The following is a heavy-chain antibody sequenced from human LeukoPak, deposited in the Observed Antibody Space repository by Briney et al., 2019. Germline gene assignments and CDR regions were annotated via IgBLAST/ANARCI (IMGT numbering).Heavy chain of an antibody. CDR3: ASSFHVDILTGYYKGGGGDYFDY. J-gene: IGHJ4*02. D-gene: IGHD3-9*01. CDR1: GFTFSSYS. CDR2: ISSSSSYI. Sequence: GGSLRLSCAASGFTFSSYSMNWVRQAPGNGLEWVSSISSSSSYIYYADSVKGRFTISRDNAKNSLYLQMNSLRAEDTAVYYCASSFHVDILTGYYKGGGGDYFDYWGQGTLVTVSS. V-gene: IGHV3-21*01.